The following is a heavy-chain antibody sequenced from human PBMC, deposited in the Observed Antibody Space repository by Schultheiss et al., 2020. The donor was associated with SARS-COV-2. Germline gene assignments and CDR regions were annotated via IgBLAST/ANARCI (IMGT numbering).Heavy chain of an antibody. CDR1: GFTFSSYS. CDR2: ISGSGGST. D-gene: IGHD4-17*01. CDR3: AKALGNYGDYEDY. Sequence: GGSLRLSCAASGFTFSSYSMNWVRQAPGKGLEWVSAISGSGGSTYYADSVKGRFTISRDNSKNTLYLQMNSLRAEDTAVYYCAKALGNYGDYEDYWGQGTLVTVSS. J-gene: IGHJ4*02. V-gene: IGHV3-23*01.